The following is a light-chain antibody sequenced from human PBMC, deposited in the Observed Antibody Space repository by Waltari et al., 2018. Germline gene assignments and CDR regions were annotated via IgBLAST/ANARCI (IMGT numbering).Light chain of an antibody. CDR3: QQRRDWPLT. J-gene: IGKJ4*01. V-gene: IGKV3-11*01. CDR1: QSVSRD. Sequence: EIVLTQSPATLSLSPGERASLSCRASQSVSRDLAWYRQKPGQAPRLRIFDASIRATGTPARFSGSGSGTDFTLTISSLEPEYFAVYYCQQRRDWPLTFGGGTKVEIK. CDR2: DAS.